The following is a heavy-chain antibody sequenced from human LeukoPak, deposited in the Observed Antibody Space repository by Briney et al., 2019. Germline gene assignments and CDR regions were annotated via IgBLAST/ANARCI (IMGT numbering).Heavy chain of an antibody. J-gene: IGHJ6*03. V-gene: IGHV1-8*03. Sequence: ASVKVSCKASGYTFTSYDINWVRQATGQGLEWMGWMNPNSGNTGYAQKFQGRVTITRNTSISTTYMELSSLRSEDTAVYYCARGQSYCSSTSCSLYMDVWGKGTTVTASS. CDR2: MNPNSGNT. D-gene: IGHD2-2*01. CDR1: GYTFTSYD. CDR3: ARGQSYCSSTSCSLYMDV.